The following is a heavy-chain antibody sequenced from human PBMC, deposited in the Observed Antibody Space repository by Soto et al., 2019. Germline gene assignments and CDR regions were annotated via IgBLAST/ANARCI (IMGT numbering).Heavy chain of an antibody. CDR3: VGVQYYFDY. Sequence: QVQLVESGGGVVQPGRSLRLSCAASGFPFSSYGMHWVREAPGKGLEWVAVISYDGSKKYYADSVKGRFTISRDNSASTLYLQMNSLRPEDTALYYCVGVQYYFDYRGQGTLVTVSP. J-gene: IGHJ4*02. CDR2: ISYDGSKK. CDR1: GFPFSSYG. V-gene: IGHV3-30*03. D-gene: IGHD3-10*01.